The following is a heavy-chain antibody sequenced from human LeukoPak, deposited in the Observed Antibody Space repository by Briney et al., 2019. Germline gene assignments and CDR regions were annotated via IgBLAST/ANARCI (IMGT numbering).Heavy chain of an antibody. CDR3: ALGPLWFGEYYMDV. CDR1: GGSFSGYY. Sequence: SETLSLTCAVCGGSFSGYYWSWIRQPPGKGLEWIGEINHSGSTNYNPSLKSRVTISVDTSKNQFSLKLSSVTAADTAVYYCALGPLWFGEYYMDVWGKGTTVTVSS. J-gene: IGHJ6*03. V-gene: IGHV4-34*01. CDR2: INHSGST. D-gene: IGHD3-10*01.